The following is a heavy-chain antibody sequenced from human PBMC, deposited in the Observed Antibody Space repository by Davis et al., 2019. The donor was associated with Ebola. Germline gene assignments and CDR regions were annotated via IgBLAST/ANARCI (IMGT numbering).Heavy chain of an antibody. Sequence: SETLSLTCTVSGGSIRNYYWSWIRQPPGKGLEWIGYVHHSGATHYNPSLESRVTISIDTSKSHFSLKLSSLTAADTAVYYCARAGDYVVGWFDPWGQGTQVTVSS. CDR2: VHHSGAT. V-gene: IGHV4-59*01. CDR1: GGSIRNYY. CDR3: ARAGDYVVGWFDP. D-gene: IGHD4-17*01. J-gene: IGHJ5*02.